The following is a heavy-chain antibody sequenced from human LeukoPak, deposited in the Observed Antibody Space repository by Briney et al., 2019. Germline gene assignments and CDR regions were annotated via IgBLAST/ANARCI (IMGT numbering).Heavy chain of an antibody. CDR1: GFTFSSYG. Sequence: AGGSLRLSCAASGFTFSSYGMSWVRQAPGKGLEWVSYISSSGSTIYYADSVKGRFTISRDNSKNTLYLQMNSLRAEDTAVYYCAKSSKYYDILTGYGYWGQGTLVTVSS. J-gene: IGHJ4*02. V-gene: IGHV3-23*01. D-gene: IGHD3-9*01. CDR3: AKSSKYYDILTGYGY. CDR2: ISSSGSTI.